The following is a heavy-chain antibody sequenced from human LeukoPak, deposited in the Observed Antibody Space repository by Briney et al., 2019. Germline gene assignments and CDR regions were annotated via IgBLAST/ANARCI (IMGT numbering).Heavy chain of an antibody. CDR2: IYYSGST. J-gene: IGHJ5*02. Sequence: PSETLSLTCTVSGYSISSGYYWGWIRQPPGKGLEWIGSIYYSGSTYYNPSLKSRVTISVDTSKNQFSLKLSSVTAADTAVYYCAREGVYNWFDPWGQGTLVTVSS. CDR1: GYSISSGYY. D-gene: IGHD2-8*01. V-gene: IGHV4-38-2*02. CDR3: AREGVYNWFDP.